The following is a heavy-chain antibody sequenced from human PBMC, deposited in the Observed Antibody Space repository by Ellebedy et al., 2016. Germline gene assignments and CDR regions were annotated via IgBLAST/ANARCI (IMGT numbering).Heavy chain of an antibody. V-gene: IGHV3-21*04. J-gene: IGHJ6*02. CDR1: GFTFASYC. CDR2: ISSDSGDI. CDR3: AREGDYFYSGMDV. Sequence: GGSLRLSCAASGFTFASYCLNWVRRAPGKGLEWVSSISSDSGDIHYADSVKGRFTISRDNAKNSLFLQMNSLRAEDTAVYYCAREGDYFYSGMDVWGQGTTVAVSS.